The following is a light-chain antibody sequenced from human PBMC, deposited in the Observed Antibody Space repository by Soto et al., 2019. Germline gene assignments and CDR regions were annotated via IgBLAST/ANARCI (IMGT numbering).Light chain of an antibody. CDR3: QQYYSIPFT. CDR1: QSVLYNSNNKNH. V-gene: IGKV4-1*01. Sequence: DFVMTQAPDSLAVSLGERATINCKSSQSVLYNSNNKNHLGWFQQKPGHPPKLLIYGASFRPSGVPDRFSGSGSGTEFTLTISSLQAEDGAVYYCQQYYSIPFTFGQGTKLEI. CDR2: GAS. J-gene: IGKJ2*01.